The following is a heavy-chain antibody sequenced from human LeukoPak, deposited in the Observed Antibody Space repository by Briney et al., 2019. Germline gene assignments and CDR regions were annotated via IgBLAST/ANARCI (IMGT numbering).Heavy chain of an antibody. CDR1: GFTFDDYG. J-gene: IGHJ1*01. CDR3: AREGPVVVVVEATRYFQH. Sequence: GGSLRLSCAASGFTFDDYGMSWVRQAPAKGLDWVSGINWNGGSTGYADSVKGRFTIFRDNAKNSLYLEMNSQRAEDTALYYCAREGPVVVVVEATRYFQHWGQGTLVTVSS. V-gene: IGHV3-20*04. D-gene: IGHD2-15*01. CDR2: INWNGGST.